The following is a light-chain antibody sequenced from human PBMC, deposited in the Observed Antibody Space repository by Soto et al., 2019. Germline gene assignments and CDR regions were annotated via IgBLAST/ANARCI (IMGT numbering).Light chain of an antibody. CDR1: SSDVGGYNY. J-gene: IGLJ3*02. Sequence: QSALTQPPSASGSPGQSVTISCTGTSSDVGGYNYVSWYQQYPGRAPKLMIYEVTKRPSGVPDRFSGSKSGNTASLTVYGLQTEDEADYYCCSYAASNNFYFVFVGGTKVTVL. V-gene: IGLV2-8*01. CDR3: CSYAASNNFYFV. CDR2: EVT.